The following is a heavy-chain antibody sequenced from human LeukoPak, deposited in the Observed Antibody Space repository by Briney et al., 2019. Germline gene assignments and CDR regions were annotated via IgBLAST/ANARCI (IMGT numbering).Heavy chain of an antibody. CDR3: ATIPAGGAYDI. V-gene: IGHV3-48*03. CDR1: GFTFSSYE. D-gene: IGHD3-16*01. Sequence: PRRSLRLSCAPSGFTFSSYEMNWVRQAPGGGLEWVSYISSSGSTIDYAHSVKGRFTISRDNAKNSLYLQMNSLRAEDTAVYYCATIPAGGAYDIWGQGTMVTVSS. CDR2: ISSSGSTI. J-gene: IGHJ3*02.